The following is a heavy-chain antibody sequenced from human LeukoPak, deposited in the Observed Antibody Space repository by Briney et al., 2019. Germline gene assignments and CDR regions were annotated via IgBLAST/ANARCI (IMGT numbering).Heavy chain of an antibody. CDR3: AKDEGYCSSTSCLDFDY. Sequence: PGGSLRLSCAASGFTFSSYAMSWVRQAPGKGLEWVSALSGSGGSTYYADSVKGRFTISRDNSKNTLYLQMNSLRAEDTAVYYCAKDEGYCSSTSCLDFDYWGQGTLVTVSS. D-gene: IGHD2-2*01. J-gene: IGHJ4*02. CDR1: GFTFSSYA. V-gene: IGHV3-23*01. CDR2: LSGSGGST.